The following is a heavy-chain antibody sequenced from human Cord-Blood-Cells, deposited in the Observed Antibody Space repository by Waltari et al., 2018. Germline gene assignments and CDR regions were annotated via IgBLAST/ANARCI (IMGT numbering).Heavy chain of an antibody. CDR2: IYHSGRT. CDR3: ARGEQLAHAFDI. CDR1: GGSISSGGYS. V-gene: IGHV4-30-2*01. Sequence: QLQLQESGSGLVKPSQTLSLTCAVSGGSISSGGYSWSWIRQPPGKGLEWIGYIYHSGRTYYNPALKSRVTISVDRSKNQFSLKLSSVTAADTAVYYCARGEQLAHAFDIWGQGTMVTVSS. D-gene: IGHD6-6*01. J-gene: IGHJ3*02.